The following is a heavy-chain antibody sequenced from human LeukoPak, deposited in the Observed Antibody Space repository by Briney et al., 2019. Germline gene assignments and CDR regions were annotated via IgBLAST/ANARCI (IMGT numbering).Heavy chain of an antibody. CDR2: FDPEDGET. J-gene: IGHJ3*02. Sequence: ASVKVSCKVSGYTLTELSMHWMRQAPGKGLEWMEGFDPEDGETIYAQKFQGRVTMTEDTSTDTAYMELSSLRSEDTAVYYCATEGGVRIGAFDIWGQGTMVTVSS. V-gene: IGHV1-24*01. CDR1: GYTLTELS. D-gene: IGHD1-1*01. CDR3: ATEGGVRIGAFDI.